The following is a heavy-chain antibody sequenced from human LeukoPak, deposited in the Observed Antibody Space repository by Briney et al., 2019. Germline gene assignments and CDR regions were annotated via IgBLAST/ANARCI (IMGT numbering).Heavy chain of an antibody. CDR3: AKDRPSANYYDSSGYLVYFHH. Sequence: GGSLRLSCAASGFIFSNYGMHWVRQAPGKGLEWVAFIRSDGSNKYYADSVKGRFTISRDNSKNTLYLQMNSLRAEDTAVYYCAKDRPSANYYDSSGYLVYFHHWGQGTLVTVSS. J-gene: IGHJ1*01. V-gene: IGHV3-30*02. D-gene: IGHD3-22*01. CDR2: IRSDGSNK. CDR1: GFIFSNYG.